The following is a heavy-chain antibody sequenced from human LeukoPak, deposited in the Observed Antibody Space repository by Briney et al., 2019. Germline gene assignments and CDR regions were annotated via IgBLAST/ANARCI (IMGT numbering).Heavy chain of an antibody. V-gene: IGHV3-48*03. J-gene: IGHJ4*02. CDR3: ARASYYYGSGSYPN. CDR1: GFTFSSYE. D-gene: IGHD3-10*01. Sequence: PGGSLRLSCAASGFTFSSYEMNWVRQAPGKGLEWVSYISSSGSTIYYADSVKGRFTISRDNAKNSLYLQMNSLRAEDTAVYYCARASYYYGSGSYPNWGQGTLVTVSS. CDR2: ISSSGSTI.